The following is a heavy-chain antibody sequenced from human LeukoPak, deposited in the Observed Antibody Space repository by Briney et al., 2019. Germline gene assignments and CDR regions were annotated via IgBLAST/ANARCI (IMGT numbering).Heavy chain of an antibody. CDR2: VYSSGTT. V-gene: IGHV4-59*01. Sequence: SETLSLTCTVSGGSLTGYYWSWIRQPPGKGLEWIGYVYSSGTTNYNPSPKSRVTISVDTSKNQFSLKVRSVTAADTAVYYCTRSPPGGQQWLVVDSWGQGTLVTVSS. CDR3: TRSPPGGQQWLVVDS. CDR1: GGSLTGYY. D-gene: IGHD6-19*01. J-gene: IGHJ4*02.